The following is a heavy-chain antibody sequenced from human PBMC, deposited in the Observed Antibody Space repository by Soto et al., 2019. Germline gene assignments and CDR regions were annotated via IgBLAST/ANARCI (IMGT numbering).Heavy chain of an antibody. CDR3: AREAYSYGRGYFDY. J-gene: IGHJ4*02. CDR2: ISSSGSTI. V-gene: IGHV3-48*04. D-gene: IGHD5-18*01. Sequence: VQLVESGGGVVQPGRSLRLSCAASGFTFSNYGMHWVRQAPGKGLEWVSYISSSGSTIYYADSVKGRFTISRDNAKNSLYLQMNSLRAEDTAVYYYAREAYSYGRGYFDYWGQGTLVTVSS. CDR1: GFTFSNYG.